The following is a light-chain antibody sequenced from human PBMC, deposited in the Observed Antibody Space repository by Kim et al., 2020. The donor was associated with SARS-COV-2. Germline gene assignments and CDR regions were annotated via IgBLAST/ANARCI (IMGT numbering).Light chain of an antibody. V-gene: IGKV1-27*01. CDR1: QGIRNY. CDR3: QKYNSAPCA. CDR2: AAG. J-gene: IGKJ3*01. Sequence: DIQMTQSPSSLSASVGDRVTITCRASQGIRNYLAWYQQKPGTVPKLLIYAAGTLQSGVPSRFSGSGSGTDFTLTISGLQPEDVATYYCQKYNSAPCAFGPRTKVDIK.